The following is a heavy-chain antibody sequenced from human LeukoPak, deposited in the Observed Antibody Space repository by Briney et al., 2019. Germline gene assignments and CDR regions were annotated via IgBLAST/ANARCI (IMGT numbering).Heavy chain of an antibody. V-gene: IGHV3-15*01. J-gene: IGHJ1*01. CDR3: AHGSAQYYEY. D-gene: IGHD2-15*01. CDR2: IRSQTAGGTT. CDR1: GFTFSTYW. Sequence: PGGSLRLPCAGSGFTFSTYWMTWVRQAPGKGLEWVGRIRSQTAGGTTDFAAPVKGRFSISRDDSKNSLYLQMNSLTSEDTAVYYCAHGSAQYYEYWGQGTLVTVSS.